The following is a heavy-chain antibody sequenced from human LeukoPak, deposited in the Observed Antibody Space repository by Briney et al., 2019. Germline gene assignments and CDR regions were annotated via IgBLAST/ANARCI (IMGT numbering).Heavy chain of an antibody. CDR2: VWDDGSSQ. CDR1: GFTFTNYG. J-gene: IGHJ4*02. CDR3: AKDQWNPDF. D-gene: IGHD6-19*01. Sequence: GRSLRLSCAASGFTFTNYGMHWVRQAPGKGLEWVAVVWDDGSSQNYADSVKGRFTISRDNSKNLVFLQMNSLRAEDTAVYYCAKDQWNPDFWGQGTLVSVSS. V-gene: IGHV3-33*06.